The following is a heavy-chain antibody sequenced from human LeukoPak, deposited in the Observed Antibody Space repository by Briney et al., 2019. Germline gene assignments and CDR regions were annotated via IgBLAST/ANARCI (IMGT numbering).Heavy chain of an antibody. CDR2: INTNTGNP. Sequence: GASVKVSCKASGYTFTSYAMNWVRQAPGQGLEWMGWINTNTGNPTYAQGFTGRFVFSLDTSVSTAYLQISSLKAEDTAVYYCAREYSSSLGIRYYYYYMDVWGKGTTVTASS. CDR3: AREYSSSLGIRYYYYYMDV. J-gene: IGHJ6*03. D-gene: IGHD6-6*01. V-gene: IGHV7-4-1*02. CDR1: GYTFTSYA.